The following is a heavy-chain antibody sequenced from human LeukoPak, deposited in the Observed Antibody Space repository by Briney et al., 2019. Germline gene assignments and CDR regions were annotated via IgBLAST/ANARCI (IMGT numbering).Heavy chain of an antibody. CDR1: GGSISSGGYY. D-gene: IGHD5-18*01. V-gene: IGHV4-31*03. J-gene: IGHJ5*02. Sequence: PSQTLSLTCTVSGGSISSGGYYWSWIRQHPGKGLEGIGYIYYSGSTYYNPSLKSRVIISVDTSKNQFSLKLSSVTAADTAVYYCARTGEPWLRGNWFDPWGQGTLVTVSS. CDR2: IYYSGST. CDR3: ARTGEPWLRGNWFDP.